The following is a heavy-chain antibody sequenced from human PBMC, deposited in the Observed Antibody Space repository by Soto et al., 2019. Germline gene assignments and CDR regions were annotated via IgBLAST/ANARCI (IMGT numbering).Heavy chain of an antibody. CDR2: INHSGST. D-gene: IGHD2-8*01. V-gene: IGHV4-34*01. Sequence: SETLSLTCAVYGGSFSGYYWSWIRQPPGKGLEWIGEINHSGSTNYNPSLKSRVTISVDTSKNQFSLKLSSVTAADTAVYYCARSRIVLMVYATRGYFDYWGQGTLVTAPQ. CDR3: ARSRIVLMVYATRGYFDY. CDR1: GGSFSGYY. J-gene: IGHJ4*02.